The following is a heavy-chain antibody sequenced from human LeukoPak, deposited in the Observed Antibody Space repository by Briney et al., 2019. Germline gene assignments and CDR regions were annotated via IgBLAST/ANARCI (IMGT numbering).Heavy chain of an antibody. CDR1: GFTFSSYA. CDR2: ISGSGGST. Sequence: GGSLRLSCAASGFTFSSYAMSWVRQAPGKGLEWVSAISGSGGSTYYADSVKGRFTISRDNSKNTLYLQMNSLRAEDTAVYYCAYLSCSGGSCYPYYFDYWGQGTLVTVSS. CDR3: AYLSCSGGSCYPYYFDY. D-gene: IGHD2-15*01. J-gene: IGHJ4*02. V-gene: IGHV3-23*01.